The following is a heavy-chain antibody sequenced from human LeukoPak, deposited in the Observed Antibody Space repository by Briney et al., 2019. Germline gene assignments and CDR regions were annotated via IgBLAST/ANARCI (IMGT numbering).Heavy chain of an antibody. J-gene: IGHJ4*02. CDR2: IKEDGSEK. V-gene: IGHV3-7*01. CDR1: GFLFSRYW. Sequence: PGGSLRLSCAASGFLFSRYWMSWVRQAPGKGLEWVANIKEDGSEKYYVESMKGRFTISRDNVKNSLYLQINSLRAEDTAVYYCARDPFETDIDYWGQGTLVTVSS. D-gene: IGHD1-14*01. CDR3: ARDPFETDIDY.